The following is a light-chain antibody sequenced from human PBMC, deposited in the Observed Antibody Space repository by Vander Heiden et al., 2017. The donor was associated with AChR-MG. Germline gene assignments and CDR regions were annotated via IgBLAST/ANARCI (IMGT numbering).Light chain of an antibody. CDR1: SSDVGGYNF. V-gene: IGLV2-14*03. Sequence: QSALTHPVSVSASPGQSITIPCTGTSSDVGGYNFVSWYQQHPGKAPKLMIYDVSRRPSGVSNRFSGSKSGNTASLTISGLQAEDEADYYCSSYTSISTHVFGTGTKVTVL. CDR3: SSYTSISTHV. CDR2: DVS. J-gene: IGLJ1*01.